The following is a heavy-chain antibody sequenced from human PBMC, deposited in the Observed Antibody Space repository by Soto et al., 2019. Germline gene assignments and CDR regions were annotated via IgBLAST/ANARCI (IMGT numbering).Heavy chain of an antibody. CDR3: ASLQSGIAVAGTGGGAFDI. Sequence: GGSLRLSCAASGFTFSSYAMHWVRQAPGKGLEWVAVISYDGSNKYYADSVKGRFTISRDNSKDTLYLQMNSLRAEDTAVYYCASLQSGIAVAGTGGGAFDIWGQGTMVTVSS. CDR1: GFTFSSYA. D-gene: IGHD6-19*01. J-gene: IGHJ3*02. CDR2: ISYDGSNK. V-gene: IGHV3-30-3*01.